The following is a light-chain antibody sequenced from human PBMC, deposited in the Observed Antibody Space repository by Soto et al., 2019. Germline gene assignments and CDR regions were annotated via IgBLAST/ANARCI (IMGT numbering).Light chain of an antibody. CDR1: QSVNIN. J-gene: IGKJ1*01. Sequence: EIVMTQSPATLSVSPGERATLSCRASQSVNINLAWFQQKPGQAPRLLIYGASTRATGIPARFSGSGSGTEFTLTISILQSEDFAIYYCQQYYNSWTFGPGTKVEI. CDR2: GAS. V-gene: IGKV3-15*01. CDR3: QQYYNSWT.